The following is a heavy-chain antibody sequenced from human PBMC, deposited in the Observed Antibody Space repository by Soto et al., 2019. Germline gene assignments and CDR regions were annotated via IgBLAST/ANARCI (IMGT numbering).Heavy chain of an antibody. Sequence: QVQLVQSGAEVKKPGSSVKVSCKASGGTFSSYAISWVRQAPGQGLEWMGGIIPIFGTANYAQKFQGRVTITADESTSTAYMELSSLRSEDTAVYYCARALKQGYSRGWYRNWFDPWGQGTLVTVSS. V-gene: IGHV1-69*12. CDR3: ARALKQGYSRGWYRNWFDP. CDR1: GGTFSSYA. CDR2: IIPIFGTA. J-gene: IGHJ5*02. D-gene: IGHD6-19*01.